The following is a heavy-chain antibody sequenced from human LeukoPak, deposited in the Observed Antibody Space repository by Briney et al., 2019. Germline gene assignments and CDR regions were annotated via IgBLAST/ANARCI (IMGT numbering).Heavy chain of an antibody. D-gene: IGHD3-16*01. CDR2: IIPIFGTA. Sequence: GASVTVSCKASGNSISNYAVSWVRQAPGQGFEWVGGIIPIFGTADYAQKFQGRVTITADQSTSTTYMALSSLKSEDTATYYCTTRACHAGGCSSSFYYYYGLHFWGQGTTVSVSS. CDR3: TTRACHAGGCSSSFYYYYGLHF. J-gene: IGHJ6*02. CDR1: GNSISNYA. V-gene: IGHV1-69*13.